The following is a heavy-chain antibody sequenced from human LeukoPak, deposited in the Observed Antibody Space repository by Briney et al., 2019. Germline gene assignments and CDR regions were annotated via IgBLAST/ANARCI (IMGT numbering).Heavy chain of an antibody. V-gene: IGHV4-39*07. J-gene: IGHJ4*02. CDR3: ARGVSDSSGYYPLDY. D-gene: IGHD3-22*01. CDR1: GGSISSSSYY. CDR2: IYYSGST. Sequence: PSETLSLTCTVSGGSISSSSYYWGWIRQPPGKGLEWIGSIYYSGSTYYNPSLKSRVTISVDTSKNQFSLKLSSVTAADTAVYYCARGVSDSSGYYPLDYWGQGTLVTVSS.